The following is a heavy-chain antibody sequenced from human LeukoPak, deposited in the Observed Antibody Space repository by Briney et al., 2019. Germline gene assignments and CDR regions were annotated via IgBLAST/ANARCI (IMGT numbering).Heavy chain of an antibody. J-gene: IGHJ2*01. CDR2: IKYEGSET. D-gene: IGHD3-10*01. Sequence: GGSLRLSCAVSGFTFRSYWMSWVRQAPGKGLEWVADIKYEGSETYYVDSVKGRFTVSRDNGKNSLYLQMNSLRAEDTAVYYCARFRPSYGLGSYGGHFDLWGRGTLATVSS. CDR1: GFTFRSYW. CDR3: ARFRPSYGLGSYGGHFDL. V-gene: IGHV3-7*01.